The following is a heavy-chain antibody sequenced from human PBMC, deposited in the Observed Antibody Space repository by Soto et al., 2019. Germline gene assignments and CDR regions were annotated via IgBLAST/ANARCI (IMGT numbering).Heavy chain of an antibody. Sequence: SETLSLTCAVSSGSISSSNWWSWVRQPPGKGLEWIGEIYHSGSTNYNPSLKSRVTISVDKSKNQFSLKLGAVTAADTAVYYCARVARPRSDCSGGSCYDPKPPPKTAQTTEQKDAFDIWGQGTMVTVSS. CDR2: IYHSGST. V-gene: IGHV4-4*02. J-gene: IGHJ3*02. D-gene: IGHD2-15*01. CDR1: SGSISSSNW. CDR3: ARVARPRSDCSGGSCYDPKPPPKTAQTTEQKDAFDI.